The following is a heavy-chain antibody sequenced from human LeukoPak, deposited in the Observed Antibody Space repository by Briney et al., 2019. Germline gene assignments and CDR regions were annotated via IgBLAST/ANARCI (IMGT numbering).Heavy chain of an antibody. CDR3: ARRKTYSSSWYPFDS. J-gene: IGHJ4*02. CDR2: INHSGST. CDR1: GGSFSGYY. Sequence: SETLSLTCAVYGGSFSGYYWSWIRQPPGKGLEWIGEINHSGSTNYNPSLKSRVTISVDTSKNQFSLKLGSATAADTAVYYCARRKTYSSSWYPFDSWGQGTLVTVSS. D-gene: IGHD6-13*01. V-gene: IGHV4-34*01.